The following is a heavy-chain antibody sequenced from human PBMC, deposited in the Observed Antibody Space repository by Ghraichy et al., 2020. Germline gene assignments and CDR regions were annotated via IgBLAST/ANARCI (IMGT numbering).Heavy chain of an antibody. CDR1: GFTFSRHG. CDR3: AKERDTSGYYSFRGDYYGMDV. V-gene: IGHV3-30*18. Sequence: LSLTCVASGFTFSRHGMHWVRQAPGRGLEWVAVISYDGSQKNYADSVKGRFTISRDNSKNTLYVQMNSLRAEDTAIYYCAKERDTSGYYSFRGDYYGMDVWGQGTTVTVSS. D-gene: IGHD3-22*01. CDR2: ISYDGSQK. J-gene: IGHJ6*02.